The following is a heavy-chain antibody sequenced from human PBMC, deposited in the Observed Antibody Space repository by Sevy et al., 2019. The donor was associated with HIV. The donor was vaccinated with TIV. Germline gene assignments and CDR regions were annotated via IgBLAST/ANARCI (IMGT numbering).Heavy chain of an antibody. CDR3: ARARAGNIAVGEGPY. D-gene: IGHD6-19*01. Sequence: GGSLRLSCAASGFTFSSYAMHWVRQAPGKGLEWVAVVSYDGSKKYYADSVKGRFTISRDNSKNTLYLQMNSLRAEDTAVYYCARARAGNIAVGEGPYWGQGTLVTVSS. CDR2: VSYDGSKK. J-gene: IGHJ4*02. CDR1: GFTFSSYA. V-gene: IGHV3-30-3*01.